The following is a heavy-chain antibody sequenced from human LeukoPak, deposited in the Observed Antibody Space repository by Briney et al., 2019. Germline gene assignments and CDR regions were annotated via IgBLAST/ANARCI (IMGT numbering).Heavy chain of an antibody. J-gene: IGHJ5*02. CDR3: ARGRSSGWYRGYNWFDP. Sequence: SETLSLTCAVYGGSFSGYYWSWIRQPPGKGLEWIGEINHSGSTNYNPSLKSRVTISVDTSKNQFSLKLSSVTAADTAVYYCARGRSSGWYRGYNWFDPWGQGTLVTVSS. CDR2: INHSGST. CDR1: GGSFSGYY. V-gene: IGHV4-34*01. D-gene: IGHD6-19*01.